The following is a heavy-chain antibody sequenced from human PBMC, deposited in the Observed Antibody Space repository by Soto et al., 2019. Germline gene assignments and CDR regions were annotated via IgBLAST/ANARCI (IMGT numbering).Heavy chain of an antibody. D-gene: IGHD2-2*01. J-gene: IGHJ6*02. V-gene: IGHV4-34*01. Sequence: SETLSLTCAVYGGSFSGYYWSWIRQPPGKGLEWIGEINHSGSTNYNPSLKSRVTISVDTSKNQFSLKLSSVTAADTAVYYCARGPRNRSSSYCYGMDAWGQGTTVTVS. CDR1: GGSFSGYY. CDR2: INHSGST. CDR3: ARGPRNRSSSYCYGMDA.